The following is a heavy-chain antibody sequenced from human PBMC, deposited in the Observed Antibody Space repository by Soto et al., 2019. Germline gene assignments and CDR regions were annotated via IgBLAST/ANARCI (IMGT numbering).Heavy chain of an antibody. CDR1: GFTFSSHG. J-gene: IGHJ3*02. CDR2: IWYDGTNQ. CDR3: ARDSPVSCYSNQPYDASDI. D-gene: IGHD3-10*01. Sequence: QVQLVESGGGVVQPATSLRLSCAASGFTFSSHGIHWVRQAPGKGLESVAVIWYDGTNQYYADSVKGRFTISRDNSKNMVYLQMNSLRAEDTAVYYCARDSPVSCYSNQPYDASDIWGQGAMVTVSS. V-gene: IGHV3-33*01.